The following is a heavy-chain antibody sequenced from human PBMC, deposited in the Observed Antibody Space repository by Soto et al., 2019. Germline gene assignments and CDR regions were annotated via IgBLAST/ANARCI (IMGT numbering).Heavy chain of an antibody. Sequence: PSETLSLTCTVSGGSISSGEYYWSWIRQPPGKGLEWIAYIYNSGRTFYNPSLKSRVTISVDTSKNQFSLMLNSVTAADTAVYYGAGGLRHGSQRLDYWGEGTLVTVSS. D-gene: IGHD3-10*01. J-gene: IGHJ4*02. V-gene: IGHV4-30-4*02. CDR3: AGGLRHGSQRLDY. CDR2: IYNSGRT. CDR1: GGSISSGEYY.